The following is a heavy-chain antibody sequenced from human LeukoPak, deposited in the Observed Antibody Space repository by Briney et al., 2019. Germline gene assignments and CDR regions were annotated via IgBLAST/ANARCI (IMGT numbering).Heavy chain of an antibody. D-gene: IGHD6-19*01. J-gene: IGHJ4*02. CDR2: ISSSSYI. CDR3: ARDQAVANFDY. Sequence: SGGSLRLSCAASGFTFSSYSMNWVRQAPGKGLEWVSSISSSSYIYYADSVKGRFTISRDNAKNSLYLQMNSLRAEDTAVYYCARDQAVANFDYWGQGTLVTVSS. V-gene: IGHV3-21*01. CDR1: GFTFSSYS.